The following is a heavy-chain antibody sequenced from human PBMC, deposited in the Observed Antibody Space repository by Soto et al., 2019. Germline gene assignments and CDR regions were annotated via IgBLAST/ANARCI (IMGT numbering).Heavy chain of an antibody. CDR3: ARHDFGDSEP. J-gene: IGHJ5*02. D-gene: IGHD4-17*01. CDR1: GGSITGYY. Sequence: SETLSLTCSVSGGSITGYYWSWIRQPPGKGLEWIGYIYYTGSTNYDPSLKSRVTMSVDTSKNQFSLKLSSVTAADTAVYYCARHDFGDSEPWGQGTLVTVS. CDR2: IYYTGST. V-gene: IGHV4-59*08.